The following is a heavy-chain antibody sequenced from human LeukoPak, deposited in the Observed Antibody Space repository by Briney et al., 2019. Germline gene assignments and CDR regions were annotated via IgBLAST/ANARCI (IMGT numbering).Heavy chain of an antibody. CDR2: IYYSGST. J-gene: IGHJ4*02. CDR1: GGSISSYY. CDR3: ARGVRELPFDY. V-gene: IGHV4-59*01. D-gene: IGHD1-7*01. Sequence: SETLSLTCTVSGGSISSYYWSWIRQPPGKGLEWIGYIYYSGSTNYNPSLKSRVTISVDTSKNQFSLKLSSVTAADTAVYYCARGVRELPFDYWGQGARVTVSS.